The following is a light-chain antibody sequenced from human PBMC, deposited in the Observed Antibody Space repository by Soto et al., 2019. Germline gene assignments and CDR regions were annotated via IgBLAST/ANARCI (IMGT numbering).Light chain of an antibody. J-gene: IGKJ4*01. CDR3: QQRSTWPLT. Sequence: EIVLTQSPGTLSLSPRERATLSCRASQSVSSSYLAWFQQKPGQAPRLLIYAASSRATGIPDRFSGSGSGTDFTLTISRLEPEDFAVYYCQQRSTWPLTFGGGTRVKIK. V-gene: IGKV3D-20*02. CDR2: AAS. CDR1: QSVSSSY.